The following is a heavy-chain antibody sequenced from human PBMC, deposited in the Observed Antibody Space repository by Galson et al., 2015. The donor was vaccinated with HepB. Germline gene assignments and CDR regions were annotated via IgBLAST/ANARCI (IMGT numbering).Heavy chain of an antibody. V-gene: IGHV3-23*01. D-gene: IGHD3-10*01. CDR3: ANALVSRYESVTYKSPLSRSDSGSYTGY. J-gene: IGHJ4*02. CDR2: ITASADTT. Sequence: SLRLSCAASGFTFNSYGMSWVRQAPGKGLEWVSAITASADTTFHADSVKGRFTISRDNSKNTVYLQMNGLRAEDTAIYYCANALVSRYESVTYKSPLSRSDSGSYTGYWGQGTLVTVSS. CDR1: GFTFNSYG.